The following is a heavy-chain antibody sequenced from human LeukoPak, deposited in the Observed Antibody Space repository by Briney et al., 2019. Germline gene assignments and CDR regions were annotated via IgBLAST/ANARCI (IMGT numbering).Heavy chain of an antibody. CDR1: GVSISSSSYY. Sequence: SETLSLTCTVSGVSISSSSYYWGWIRQPPGKGLEWIGSIYYSGSTYYNPSLKSRVTISVDTSKNQFSLKLSSVTAADTAVYYCARGTPYYNSSGYYYFDYWGQGTLVTVSS. CDR3: ARGTPYYNSSGYYYFDY. J-gene: IGHJ4*02. CDR2: IYYSGST. V-gene: IGHV4-39*01. D-gene: IGHD3-22*01.